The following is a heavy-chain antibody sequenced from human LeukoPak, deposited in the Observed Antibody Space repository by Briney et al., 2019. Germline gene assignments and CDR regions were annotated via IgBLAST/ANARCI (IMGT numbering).Heavy chain of an antibody. CDR1: GGSIRSYY. Sequence: SETLSLTCTVSGGSIRSYYWSWIRQSPGKGLEWIGYIYYSGSTNYNPSLKSRVTISVDTSKNQFSLKLSSVTAADTAVYYCARVYYSGSYDHWYFDLWGRGTLVTVSS. CDR3: ARVYYSGSYDHWYFDL. D-gene: IGHD1-26*01. J-gene: IGHJ2*01. V-gene: IGHV4-59*01. CDR2: IYYSGST.